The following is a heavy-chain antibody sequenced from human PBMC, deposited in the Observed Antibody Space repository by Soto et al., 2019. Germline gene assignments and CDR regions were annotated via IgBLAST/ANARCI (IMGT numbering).Heavy chain of an antibody. V-gene: IGHV2-5*02. CDR1: GFSLSTYGVS. D-gene: IGHD3-22*01. J-gene: IGHJ4*02. CDR3: AHRLASPYYYACRGASFAY. CDR2: IYWDNDK. Sequence: ASGPTLVNPTQTLTLTCTFSGFSLSTYGVSVGWIRQPPGKALEWLALIYWDNDKYYSPSLKSRLTITKDTSENQVVLTMTNMDPVDTATYYCAHRLASPYYYACRGASFAYRGQGSLVNVSS.